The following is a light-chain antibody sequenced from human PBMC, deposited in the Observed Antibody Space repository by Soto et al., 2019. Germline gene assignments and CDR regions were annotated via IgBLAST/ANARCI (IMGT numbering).Light chain of an antibody. CDR2: TAS. CDR1: QSVSSW. CDR3: QQSYTTPTWT. J-gene: IGKJ1*01. V-gene: IGKV1-5*03. Sequence: DIQMTQSPSTLSASVGDRVTITCRASQSVSSWLAWYQQKPGKAPTLLIHTASALQSGVPSRFSGSGSGTDFTLTISSLQPEDFATYYCQQSYTTPTWTFGQGTKVDIK.